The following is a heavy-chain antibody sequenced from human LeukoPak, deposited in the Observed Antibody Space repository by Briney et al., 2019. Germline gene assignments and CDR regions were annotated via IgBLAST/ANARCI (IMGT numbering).Heavy chain of an antibody. CDR3: ARLATHGDY. CDR2: IRYDGSNK. J-gene: IGHJ4*02. CDR1: GFTFGTYG. V-gene: IGHV3-30*02. D-gene: IGHD5-24*01. Sequence: GGSLRLSCAASGFTFGTYGMHWVRQAPGKGLEWVAFIRYDGSNKYYADSVKGRFTTSRDNSKNTLYLQMNSLRPEDTAVYYCARLATHGDYWGQGTLVTISS.